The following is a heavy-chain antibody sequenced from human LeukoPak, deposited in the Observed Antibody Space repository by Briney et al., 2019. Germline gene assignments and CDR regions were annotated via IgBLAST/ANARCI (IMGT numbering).Heavy chain of an antibody. D-gene: IGHD2-2*01. CDR1: GFTFNSYS. J-gene: IGHJ4*02. CDR2: IKKDGSAK. V-gene: IGHV3-7*03. Sequence: GGSLRLSCAASGFTFNSYSMTWVRQTPGNGLEWVANIKKDGSAKYYVDSVKGRFTISRDNAENSLYLQMNSLRAEDTAVYYCARYCGGTTCYVFDYWGQGTLVTVSS. CDR3: ARYCGGTTCYVFDY.